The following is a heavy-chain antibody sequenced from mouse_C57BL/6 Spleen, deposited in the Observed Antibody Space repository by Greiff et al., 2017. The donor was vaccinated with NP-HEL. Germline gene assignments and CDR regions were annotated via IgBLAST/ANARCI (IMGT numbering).Heavy chain of an antibody. CDR3: ARGTTVVEGTWFAY. Sequence: QVQLKESGAELVMPGASVKLSCKASGYTFTSYWMHWVKQRPGQGLEWIGEIDPSDSYTNYNQKFKGKSTLTVDKSSSTAYMQLSSLTSEDSAVYYCARGTTVVEGTWFAYWGQGTLVTVSA. J-gene: IGHJ3*01. D-gene: IGHD1-1*01. CDR1: GYTFTSYW. CDR2: IDPSDSYT. V-gene: IGHV1-69*01.